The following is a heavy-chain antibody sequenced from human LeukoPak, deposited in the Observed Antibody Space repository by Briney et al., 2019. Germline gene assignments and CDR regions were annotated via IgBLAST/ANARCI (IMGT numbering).Heavy chain of an antibody. CDR3: ARLAGYFYDSSGSPKLNSLIDY. D-gene: IGHD3-22*01. CDR2: IYYSGST. Sequence: SETLSLTCTVSGGSISCSSYYWGWIRQPPGKGLEWIGSIYYSGSTYYNPSLKSRVTMSVDTPNNQFSLKLSSVTAADTAVYYCARLAGYFYDSSGSPKLNSLIDYWRQGTLVTVSS. J-gene: IGHJ4*02. V-gene: IGHV4-39*01. CDR1: GGSISCSSYY.